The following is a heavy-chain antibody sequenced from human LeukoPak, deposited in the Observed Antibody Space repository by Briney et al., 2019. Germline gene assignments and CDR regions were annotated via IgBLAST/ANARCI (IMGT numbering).Heavy chain of an antibody. CDR1: GGSFSGYY. D-gene: IGHD3-22*01. CDR2: INHSGST. CDR3: ARVVNVDDSSGYYFDY. J-gene: IGHJ4*02. V-gene: IGHV4-34*01. Sequence: SETLSLTCAVYGGSFSGYYWTWIRQPPGKGLEWIGEINHSGSTNYNPSLKSRVTISVDTSKNQFSLKLSSVTAADTAVYYCARVVNVDDSSGYYFDYWGQGTLVTVSS.